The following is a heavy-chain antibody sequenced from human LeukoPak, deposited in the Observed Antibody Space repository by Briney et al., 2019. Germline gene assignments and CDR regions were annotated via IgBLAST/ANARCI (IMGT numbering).Heavy chain of an antibody. V-gene: IGHV4-4*07. Sequence: KSSETLSLTCTVSGGSISSYYWSWIRQPAGKGLEWIGRIYTSGSTNYNPSLKSRVTMSVDTSKNQFSLKLSSVTAADTAVYYCARDFGSSSTNYYYYMDVWGKGTTVTISS. CDR2: IYTSGST. D-gene: IGHD6-13*01. J-gene: IGHJ6*03. CDR1: GGSISSYY. CDR3: ARDFGSSSTNYYYYMDV.